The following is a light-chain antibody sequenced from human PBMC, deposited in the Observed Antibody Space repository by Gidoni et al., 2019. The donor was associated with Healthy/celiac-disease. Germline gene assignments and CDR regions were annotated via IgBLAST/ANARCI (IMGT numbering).Light chain of an antibody. CDR2: AAS. CDR1: KSISSY. Sequence: DSQMTQPPSSLSASVGDRVTITCRASKSISSYLNWSQQKPGKAPNLLLYAASSLQSGVPSRFSGSGSGTYFTLTISSLQPEDFATYYCQQSYSTLGTFGQGTKLEIK. CDR3: QQSYSTLGT. J-gene: IGKJ2*02. V-gene: IGKV1-39*01.